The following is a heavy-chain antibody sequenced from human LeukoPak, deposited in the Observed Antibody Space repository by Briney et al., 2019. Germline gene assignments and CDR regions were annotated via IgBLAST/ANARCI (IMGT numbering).Heavy chain of an antibody. CDR2: INPNSGGT. D-gene: IGHD1-26*01. V-gene: IGHV1-2*02. CDR3: ARRAGATELDY. J-gene: IGHJ4*02. Sequence: ASVKVSCKASGYTFTGHSMHWVRQAPGQGLEWMGWINPNSGGTNYGQKFQGRVTMTRDTSISTAYMELSSLRSDDTAVYYCARRAGATELDYWGQGTLVTVSS. CDR1: GYTFTGHS.